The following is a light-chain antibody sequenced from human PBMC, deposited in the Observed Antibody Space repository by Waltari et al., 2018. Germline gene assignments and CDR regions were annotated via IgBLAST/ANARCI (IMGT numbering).Light chain of an antibody. Sequence: QSALTQPRPVSGSPGQSVTISCTGTSRDVGGSNYVPWYQQLPGKAPTVVIYDVSRRPSGVPDRFTGSRSGNTATLTISGLQAEDEADYHCCSYAGTYTWLFGGGTKLTVL. CDR2: DVS. J-gene: IGLJ3*02. V-gene: IGLV2-11*01. CDR1: SRDVGGSNY. CDR3: CSYAGTYTWL.